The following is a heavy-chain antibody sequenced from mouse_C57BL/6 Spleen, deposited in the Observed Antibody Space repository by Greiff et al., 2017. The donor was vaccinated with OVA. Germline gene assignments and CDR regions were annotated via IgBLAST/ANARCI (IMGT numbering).Heavy chain of an antibody. CDR3: ARDSNMGVTTPFAY. V-gene: IGHV5-4*01. CDR1: GFTFSSYA. D-gene: IGHD2-2*01. CDR2: ISDGGSYT. Sequence: EVKLMESGGGLVKPGGSLKLSCAASGFTFSSYAMSWVRQTPEKRLEWVATISDGGSYTYYPDNVKGRFTISRDNAKNNLYLQMSHLKSEDTAMYYCARDSNMGVTTPFAYWGQGTLVTVSA. J-gene: IGHJ3*01.